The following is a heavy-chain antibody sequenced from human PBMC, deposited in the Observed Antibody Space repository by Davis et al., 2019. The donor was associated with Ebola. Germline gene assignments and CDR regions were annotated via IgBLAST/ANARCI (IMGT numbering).Heavy chain of an antibody. CDR2: INPSGGST. Sequence: ASVKVSCKASGYTFTSYYMHWVRQAPGQGLEWMGIINPSGGSTSYAQKFQGRVTMTRDTSTSTVYMELSSLRSEDTAVYYCARGEFEFEAAREGNLDYWGQGTLVTVS. J-gene: IGHJ4*02. D-gene: IGHD6-6*01. V-gene: IGHV1-46*01. CDR1: GYTFTSYY. CDR3: ARGEFEFEAAREGNLDY.